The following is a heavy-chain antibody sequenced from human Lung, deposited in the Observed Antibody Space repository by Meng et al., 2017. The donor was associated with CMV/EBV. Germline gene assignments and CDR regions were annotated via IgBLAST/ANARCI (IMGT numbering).Heavy chain of an antibody. D-gene: IGHD6-19*01. Sequence: VPDPALVESSETPSLTRPSSGDSINNYYWSRIRQSAGKGLEWIGRISTSGSIHYNPSLTSRVTLSVDTSKNQISLQLSSVTAADTAVYYCARAVADTANFDYWGQGTLVTVSS. V-gene: IGHV4-4*07. CDR2: ISTSGSI. CDR1: GDSINNYY. CDR3: ARAVADTANFDY. J-gene: IGHJ4*02.